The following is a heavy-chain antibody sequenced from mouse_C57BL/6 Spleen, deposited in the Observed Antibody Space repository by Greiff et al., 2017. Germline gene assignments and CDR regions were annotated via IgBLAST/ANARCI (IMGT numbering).Heavy chain of an antibody. Sequence: QVQLQQPGAELVMPGASVKLSCKASGYTFTSYWMHWVKQRPGQGLEWIGEIDPSDSYTNYNQKFKGKSTLTVDKSSSTAYMQLSSLTSEDSAVYYGARWLLDAMDYWGQGTSVTVSS. CDR1: GYTFTSYW. D-gene: IGHD2-3*01. CDR3: ARWLLDAMDY. J-gene: IGHJ4*01. CDR2: IDPSDSYT. V-gene: IGHV1-69*01.